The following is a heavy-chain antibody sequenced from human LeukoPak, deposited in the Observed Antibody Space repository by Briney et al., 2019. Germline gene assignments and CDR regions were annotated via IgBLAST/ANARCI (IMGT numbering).Heavy chain of an antibody. J-gene: IGHJ4*02. Sequence: ASVKVSCTASGGTFSSYAISWVRQAPGQGLEWMGWISAYNGNTNYAQKLQGRVTMTTDTSTSTAYMELRSLRSDDTAVYYCARDESGTIFGVVPFDYWGQGTLVTVSS. CDR2: ISAYNGNT. D-gene: IGHD3-3*01. CDR3: ARDESGTIFGVVPFDY. CDR1: GGTFSSYA. V-gene: IGHV1-18*01.